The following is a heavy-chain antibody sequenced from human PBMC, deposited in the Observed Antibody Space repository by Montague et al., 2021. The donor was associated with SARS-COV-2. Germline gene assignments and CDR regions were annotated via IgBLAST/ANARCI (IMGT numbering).Heavy chain of an antibody. Sequence: SETLSLTCTVSGGAISPFYWTWIRQPPGKGLEWIGYIYYSGSTNYNPSLQSRVTISVDTAKKQFSLKSTSVTPADTAVYYCARGHFDWPMGPLRFFDYWGQGTLLTVSS. D-gene: IGHD3-9*01. CDR3: ARGHFDWPMGPLRFFDY. CDR1: GGAISPFY. J-gene: IGHJ4*01. V-gene: IGHV4-59*01. CDR2: IYYSGST.